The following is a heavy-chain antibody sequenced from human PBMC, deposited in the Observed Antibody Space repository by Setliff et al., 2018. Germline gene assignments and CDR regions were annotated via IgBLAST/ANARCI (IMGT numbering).Heavy chain of an antibody. V-gene: IGHV4-39*01. D-gene: IGHD6-25*01. CDR2: ISYSGTP. CDR1: DDSFTSSRYY. J-gene: IGHJ5*01. Sequence: PSETLSLTCTVSDDSFTSSRYYWGWIRQAPGSGLEWIGSISYSGTPYYNASVESRVTISVDTSKNQFSLKLSSVSAADTAVYYCVGRDFSGGDSWGHGTLVTVSS. CDR3: VGRDFSGGDS.